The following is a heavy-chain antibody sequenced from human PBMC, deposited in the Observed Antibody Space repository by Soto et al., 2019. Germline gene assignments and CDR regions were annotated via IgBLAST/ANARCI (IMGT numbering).Heavy chain of an antibody. CDR2: ISSSSSYI. CDR3: ARDSTPYYDFWSGYLGDDYYYGMDV. V-gene: IGHV3-21*01. J-gene: IGHJ6*02. Sequence: GGSLRLSCAASGFTFSSYSMNWVRQAPGKGLEWVSSISSSSSYIYYADSVKGRFTISRDNAKNSLYLQMNSLRAEDTAVYYCARDSTPYYDFWSGYLGDDYYYGMDVWGQGTTVTVSS. D-gene: IGHD3-3*01. CDR1: GFTFSSYS.